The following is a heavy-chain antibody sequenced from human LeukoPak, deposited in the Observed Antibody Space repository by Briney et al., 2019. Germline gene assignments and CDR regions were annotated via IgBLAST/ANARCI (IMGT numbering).Heavy chain of an antibody. CDR2: ISSNGGTT. Sequence: GGSLRLSCSASGFTFSSFAMHWVRQAPGKGLEYVSAISSNGGTTYYVDSVKGRFSVSRDNSKNTLYLQVTNLRPEDTAVYYCVVYGCSATTCYWFDPWGQGTLVTVSS. J-gene: IGHJ5*02. CDR3: VVYGCSATTCYWFDP. V-gene: IGHV3-64D*06. CDR1: GFTFSSFA. D-gene: IGHD2-2*01.